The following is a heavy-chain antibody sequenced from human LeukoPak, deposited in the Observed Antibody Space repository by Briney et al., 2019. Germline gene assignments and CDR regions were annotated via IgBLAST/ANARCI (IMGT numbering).Heavy chain of an antibody. CDR3: ASDYWGPAH. CDR2: VKGDETTT. D-gene: IGHD7-27*01. J-gene: IGHJ4*02. V-gene: IGHV3-74*01. CDR1: GLTFSSSW. Sequence: GGSLRLSCAASGLTFSSSWMHWVRQVPGKGLVWVSRVKGDETTTGYADSVKGRFTISRDNAKNTLYLQMHSLRVEDTAVYYCASDYWGPAHWGQGTLVTVSS.